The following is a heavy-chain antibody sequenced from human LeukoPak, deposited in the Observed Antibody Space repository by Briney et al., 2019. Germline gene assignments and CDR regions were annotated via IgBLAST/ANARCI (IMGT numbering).Heavy chain of an antibody. CDR1: GYTFTGYY. CDR2: INPNSGGT. J-gene: IGHJ4*02. D-gene: IGHD6-19*01. Sequence: ASVKVSCKASGYTFTGYYMHWVRQAPGQGLEWMGWINPNSGGTNYAQKLQGRVTMTTDTSTSTAYMELRSLRSDDTAVYYCARDEGSGWYEDYFDYWGQGTLVTVSS. V-gene: IGHV1-2*02. CDR3: ARDEGSGWYEDYFDY.